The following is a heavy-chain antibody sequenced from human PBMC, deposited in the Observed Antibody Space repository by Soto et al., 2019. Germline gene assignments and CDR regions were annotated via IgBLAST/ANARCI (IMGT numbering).Heavy chain of an antibody. CDR2: IIPLLRIA. CDR1: GGTFSSYT. V-gene: IGHV1-69*08. Sequence: QVQLVQSGAEVKKPGSSVNVSCKASGGTFSSYTISWVRQAPGQGLEWVGRIIPLLRIANYAQKFQGRVTITADRSSGTAYMDLSSLRSDDTAVYYCAREPPALKGDAYDVWGQGTMVIFSS. J-gene: IGHJ3*01. CDR3: AREPPALKGDAYDV.